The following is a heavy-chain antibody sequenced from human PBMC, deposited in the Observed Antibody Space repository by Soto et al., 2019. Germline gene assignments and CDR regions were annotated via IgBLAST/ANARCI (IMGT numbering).Heavy chain of an antibody. CDR1: GYSLRGSY. Sequence: ASVKVSCKASGYSLRGSYIHWVRQTPGQGLEWMGWINPNSSGTVYAQKFQGRVTMTRGTSLTTVYMQLNRLTSDDSAVYYCARDLIVDGPDNYAMDVWGQGTTVTVSS. CDR2: INPNSSGT. CDR3: ARDLIVDGPDNYAMDV. J-gene: IGHJ6*02. V-gene: IGHV1-2*02. D-gene: IGHD3-22*01.